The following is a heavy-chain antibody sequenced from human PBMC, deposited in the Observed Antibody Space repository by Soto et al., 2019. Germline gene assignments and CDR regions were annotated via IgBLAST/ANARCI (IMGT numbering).Heavy chain of an antibody. Sequence: SETLSLTCTVSGGSISSYYWSWIRQPPGKGLEWIGYIYYSGSTNYNPSLKSRVTISVDTSKNQFSLKLSSVTAADTAVYYCAREGSSSWGYYYYGMDVWGQGTTVTVSS. CDR2: IYYSGST. J-gene: IGHJ6*02. D-gene: IGHD6-13*01. V-gene: IGHV4-59*01. CDR1: GGSISSYY. CDR3: AREGSSSWGYYYYGMDV.